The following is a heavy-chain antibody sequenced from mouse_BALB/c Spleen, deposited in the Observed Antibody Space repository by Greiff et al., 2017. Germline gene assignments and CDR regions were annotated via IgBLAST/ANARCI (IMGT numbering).Heavy chain of an antibody. V-gene: IGHV1S135*01. D-gene: IGHD2-14*01. CDR1: GYSFTSYY. CDR2: IDPFNGGT. J-gene: IGHJ2*01. Sequence: QLVESGPELMKPGASVKISCKASGYSFTSYYMHWVKQSHGKSLEWIGYIDPFNGGTSYNQKFKGKATLTVDKSSSTAYMHLSSLTSEDSAVYYCARYDRYADYWGQGTTLTVSS. CDR3: ARYDRYADY.